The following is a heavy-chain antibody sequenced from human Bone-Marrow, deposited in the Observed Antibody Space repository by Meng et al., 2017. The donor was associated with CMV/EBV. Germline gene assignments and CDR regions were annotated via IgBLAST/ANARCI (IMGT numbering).Heavy chain of an antibody. D-gene: IGHD3-3*01. CDR2: IYYSGST. CDR3: ARGPTYYDFWSGYTNWFDP. CDR1: SGSISSGGYY. V-gene: IGHV4-31*03. J-gene: IGHJ5*02. Sequence: SETLSLTCTVSSGSISSGGYYWSWIRQHPGKGLEWIGYIYYSGSTYYNPSLKSRVTISVDTSKNQFSLKLSSVTAADTAVYYCARGPTYYDFWSGYTNWFDPWGQGTLVTVSS.